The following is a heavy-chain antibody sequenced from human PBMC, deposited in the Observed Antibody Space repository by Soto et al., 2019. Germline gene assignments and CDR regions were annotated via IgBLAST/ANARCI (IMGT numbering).Heavy chain of an antibody. CDR3: AREADRRWLHLFDY. V-gene: IGHV1-69*01. J-gene: IGHJ4*02. CDR1: GGTFSTYG. Sequence: QVQLVQSGAEVKKPGSSVKVSCVASGGTFSTYGVSWVRQAPGQGFEWMGGIIPLVGTTNYAQRFQGRVSISVDESMTTAYMEMRSLRSDDTAVYFCAREADRRWLHLFDYWCQGTLVTVSS. D-gene: IGHD5-12*01. CDR2: IIPLVGTT.